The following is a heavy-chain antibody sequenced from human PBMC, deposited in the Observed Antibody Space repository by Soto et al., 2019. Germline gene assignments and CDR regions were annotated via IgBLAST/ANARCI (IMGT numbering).Heavy chain of an antibody. J-gene: IGHJ4*02. CDR3: ARERRIAARLGYYFDY. D-gene: IGHD6-6*01. V-gene: IGHV4-30-4*01. Sequence: SETLSLTCTVSGGSISSGDYYWSWIRQPPGKGLEWIGYIYYSGSTYYNPSLKSRVTISVDTSKNQFSLKLSSVTAADTAVYYCARERRIAARLGYYFDYWGQGTLVTVSS. CDR2: IYYSGST. CDR1: GGSISSGDYY.